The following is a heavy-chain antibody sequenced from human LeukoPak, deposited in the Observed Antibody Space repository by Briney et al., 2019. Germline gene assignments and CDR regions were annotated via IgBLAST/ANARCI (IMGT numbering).Heavy chain of an antibody. CDR2: IYDGGNT. Sequence: GGSLRLSCAASGFTVSNKYMSWVRQAPGKGLECVSVIYDGGNTYYADSVKGRFTISRDNSKNTLYPQMNSLRAEDTAVYYCARGGASELYYFDYWGQGTLVTVSS. CDR1: GFTVSNKY. CDR3: ARGGASELYYFDY. D-gene: IGHD2-15*01. V-gene: IGHV3-53*01. J-gene: IGHJ4*02.